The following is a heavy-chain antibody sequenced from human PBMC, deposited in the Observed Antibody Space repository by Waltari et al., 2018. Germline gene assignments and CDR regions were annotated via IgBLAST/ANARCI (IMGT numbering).Heavy chain of an antibody. D-gene: IGHD2-15*01. CDR2: IRTKTTTSAP. V-gene: IGHV3-73*02. CDR3: TPQDCSGVGCSTPY. J-gene: IGHJ4*02. Sequence: EVHVVESGGGLVQPGGSLKLSCAVSGFTFSGAAVHWVRQAPGKGLEWVGRIRTKTTTSAPAYAASVKGSFTISEDDSYKTTYLQMNRRNIDGTAVYSCTPQDCSGVGCSTPYWCQGTLVTVSS. CDR1: GFTFSGAA.